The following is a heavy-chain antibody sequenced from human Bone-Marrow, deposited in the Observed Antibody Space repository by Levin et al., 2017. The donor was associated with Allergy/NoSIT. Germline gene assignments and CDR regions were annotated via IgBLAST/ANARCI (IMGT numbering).Heavy chain of an antibody. J-gene: IGHJ5*02. D-gene: IGHD6-19*01. CDR1: GFDFSSYY. CDR2: IKQDGSEK. V-gene: IGHV3-7*02. CDR3: VTLKQWKTLFDH. Sequence: GGSLRLSCVASGFDFSSYYMTWVRQAPGKGREWVANIKQDGSEKNYVDSVKGRFTISRDNAKNSLSLQMNSLRAEDTAMYYCVTLKQWKTLFDHWGQGTQVTVSS.